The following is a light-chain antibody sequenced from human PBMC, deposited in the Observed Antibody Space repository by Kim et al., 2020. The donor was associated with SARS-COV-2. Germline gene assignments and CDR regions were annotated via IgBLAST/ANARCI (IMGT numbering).Light chain of an antibody. Sequence: SSELTQDPAVSVALGQTVRITCQGDSLRSYYATWYQQRPRQAPVLVIYGRNNRPSGIPDRFSGSSSGNTASLTISGAQAEDEADFYCQSRDSGGNVLFG. CDR1: SLRSYY. J-gene: IGLJ2*01. CDR3: QSRDSGGNVL. V-gene: IGLV3-19*01. CDR2: GRN.